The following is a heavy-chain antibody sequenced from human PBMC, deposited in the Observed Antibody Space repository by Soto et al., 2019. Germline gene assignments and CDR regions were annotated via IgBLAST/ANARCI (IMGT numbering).Heavy chain of an antibody. J-gene: IGHJ6*02. Sequence: PGGSLRLSCAASGFTFSSYAMSWVRQAPGKGLEWVSAISGSGGSTYYADSVKGRFTISRDNSKNTLYLQMNSLRAEDTAVYYCAKEGTYDYVCGSYRSADHYGMDVWGQGTTVTVSS. CDR1: GFTFSSYA. V-gene: IGHV3-23*01. CDR3: AKEGTYDYVCGSYRSADHYGMDV. D-gene: IGHD3-16*02. CDR2: ISGSGGST.